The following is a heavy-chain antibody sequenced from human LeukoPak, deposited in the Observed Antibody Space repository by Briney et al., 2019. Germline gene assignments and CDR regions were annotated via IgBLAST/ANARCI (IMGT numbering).Heavy chain of an antibody. CDR3: ARAGAFNSGQYVGHFDS. J-gene: IGHJ4*02. V-gene: IGHV3-43*02. D-gene: IGHD6-19*01. CDR1: GFTFDDYA. CDR2: LSGDGGST. Sequence: PGGSLRLSCAASGFTFDDYAMHWVRQAPGKGLEWASLLSGDGGSTYYADSVKGRFTVSRDNAKNSLYLQMNSLSAEDTAVYYCARAGAFNSGQYVGHFDSWGQGTLVTVSS.